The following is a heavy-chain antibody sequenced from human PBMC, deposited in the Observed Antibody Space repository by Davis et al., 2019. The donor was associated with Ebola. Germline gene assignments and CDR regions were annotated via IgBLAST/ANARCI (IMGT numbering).Heavy chain of an antibody. CDR1: GGSVSSSSYY. V-gene: IGHV4-61*03. Sequence: PSETLSLTCTVSGGSVSSSSYYWTWIRQPPGKGLEWIGYVYYNGNTNSNPSLKSRVTISVDPSKNHLSLKLTSVTATDTAVYYCARETPSSGWFVIWGQGTMVTVSS. CDR2: VYYNGNT. D-gene: IGHD6-19*01. J-gene: IGHJ3*02. CDR3: ARETPSSGWFVI.